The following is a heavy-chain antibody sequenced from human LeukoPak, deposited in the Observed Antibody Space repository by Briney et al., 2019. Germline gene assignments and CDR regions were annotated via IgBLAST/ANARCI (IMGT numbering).Heavy chain of an antibody. J-gene: IGHJ4*02. CDR2: ISAYNGDT. CDR1: GCTFRNYG. D-gene: IGHD4-17*01. V-gene: IGHV1-18*01. CDR3: ATSGGYDYGDYQLGY. Sequence: ASVKVSCKASGCTFRNYGISWVRQAPGQGLEWMGWISAYNGDTKYSQKFQGRVAMTTDSSTSTANMELRSLTSDDTAVYYCATSGGYDYGDYQLGYWGQGTLVTVSS.